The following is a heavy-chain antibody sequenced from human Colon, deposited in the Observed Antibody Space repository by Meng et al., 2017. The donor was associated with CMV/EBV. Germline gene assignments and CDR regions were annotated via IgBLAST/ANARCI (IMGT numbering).Heavy chain of an antibody. J-gene: IGHJ5*01. CDR2: VFHSGTF. Sequence: GSLRLSCSVSGDSTRSHYWSWIRQPPGRRLEWIGHVFHSGTFHYSPSLKSRVTISVDTSKNRVSLKLTSVTAADTAVYYCARVRCSSSSCYGIWWIDSWGQGTLVTVSS. D-gene: IGHD2-2*01. CDR1: GDSTRSHY. CDR3: ARVRCSSSSCYGIWWIDS. V-gene: IGHV4-59*11.